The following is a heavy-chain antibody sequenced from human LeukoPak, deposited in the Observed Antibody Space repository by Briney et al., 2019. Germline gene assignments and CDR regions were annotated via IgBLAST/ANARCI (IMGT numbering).Heavy chain of an antibody. Sequence: SETLSLTCTVSGASVSSGGYYWSWIRQPPGKGLEWIGYIYYSGSTNYNPSLQSRVPISVDTSKNQFSLKVNSVTAADTAIYYCARRGGSGRSFDYWGQGTLVTVSS. CDR2: IYYSGST. V-gene: IGHV4-61*08. J-gene: IGHJ4*02. D-gene: IGHD3-10*01. CDR3: ARRGGSGRSFDY. CDR1: GASVSSGGYY.